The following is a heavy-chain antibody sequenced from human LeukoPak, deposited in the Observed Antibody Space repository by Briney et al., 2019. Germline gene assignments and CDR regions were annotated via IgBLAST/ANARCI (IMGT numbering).Heavy chain of an antibody. CDR3: AREDFKFEPPSSPI. J-gene: IGHJ4*02. D-gene: IGHD3-3*01. CDR1: GFTFSDYY. V-gene: IGHV3-11*04. CDR2: ISSSGSTI. Sequence: GGSLRLSCAASGFTFSDYYMSWIRQAPGKGLEWVSYISSSGSTIYYADSVKGRFTISRDNAKNSLYLQMNSLRAEDTAVYYCAREDFKFEPPSSPIWGQGTLVTVSS.